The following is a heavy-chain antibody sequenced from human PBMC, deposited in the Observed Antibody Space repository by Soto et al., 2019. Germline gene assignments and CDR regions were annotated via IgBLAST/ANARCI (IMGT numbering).Heavy chain of an antibody. CDR2: ISWNSEVK. Sequence: EMQLVESGGGLVQPGRSLRLSCAASGFTFDDYAMHWVRQVPGKGLEWVSGISWNSEVKLYADTTKGRFAISRDNAKNSLYLQIDGLGVEDTAFYYCVKDRRFLEAWGAFDVWVQGTLVTVSS. J-gene: IGHJ3*01. D-gene: IGHD3-3*01. V-gene: IGHV3-9*01. CDR3: VKDRRFLEAWGAFDV. CDR1: GFTFDDYA.